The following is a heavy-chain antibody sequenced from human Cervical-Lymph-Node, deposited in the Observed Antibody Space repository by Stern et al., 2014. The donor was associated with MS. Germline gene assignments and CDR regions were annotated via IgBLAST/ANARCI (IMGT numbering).Heavy chain of an antibody. CDR1: GYTFTSYY. V-gene: IGHV1-46*01. Sequence: VQLVESGAEVKTPGASVKVSCKASGYTFTSYYMHWVRQAPGQGLEWLGVINPSDGSTTYAQKIQGRVTMSRDTSQTTGYTELRSLRSEDTADYYCAREADAWGQGTLVTVSS. CDR2: INPSDGST. CDR3: AREADA. J-gene: IGHJ4*02.